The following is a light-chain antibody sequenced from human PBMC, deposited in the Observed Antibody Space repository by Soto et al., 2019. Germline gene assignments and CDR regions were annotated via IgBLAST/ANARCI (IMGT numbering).Light chain of an antibody. CDR3: QQYGSSPTT. CDR1: RAVGNF. CDR2: DAT. V-gene: IGKV3-20*01. J-gene: IGKJ1*01. Sequence: EIVLTQSPATLSLSPGERATLSCRASRAVGNFLAWYQQKPGRAPSLLIYDATHRATGIPDRFSGSGSGTDFTLTISRLEPEDSAVYHCQQYGSSPTTFGQGTKVDI.